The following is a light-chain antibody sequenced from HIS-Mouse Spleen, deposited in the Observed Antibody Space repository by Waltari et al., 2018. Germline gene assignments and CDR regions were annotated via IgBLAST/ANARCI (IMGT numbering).Light chain of an antibody. CDR3: QVWDSSSDHVV. V-gene: IGLV3-21*03. CDR2: DDS. Sequence: SYVLTQPPSVSVAPGKTARITCGGNNIGSKSVHWYQQKPGQDPVLVVYDDSDRPSGFPEGFSGSNSGNTATLTISRVEAGDEADYYCQVWDSSSDHVVFGGGTKLTVL. CDR1: NIGSKS. J-gene: IGLJ2*01.